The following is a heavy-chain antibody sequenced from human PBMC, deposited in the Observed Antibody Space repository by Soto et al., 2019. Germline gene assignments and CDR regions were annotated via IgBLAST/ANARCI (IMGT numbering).Heavy chain of an antibody. J-gene: IGHJ6*02. CDR2: IYYSGST. CDR3: AREQAAYDFSGMYV. CDR1: GGSISSGGYY. V-gene: IGHV4-31*03. D-gene: IGHD6-25*01. Sequence: PSETLSLTCTVSGGSISSGGYYWSWIRQHPGKGLEWIGHIYYSGSTYYNPTLKSRATISVDTSKNQFSLKLSSVTAADTAVYYCAREQAAYDFSGMYVWAQGTTLPFS.